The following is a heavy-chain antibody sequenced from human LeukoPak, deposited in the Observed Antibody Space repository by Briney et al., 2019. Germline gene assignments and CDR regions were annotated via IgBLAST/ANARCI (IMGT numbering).Heavy chain of an antibody. D-gene: IGHD6-19*01. CDR2: IYYSGST. Sequence: PSETLSLTCTVSGYSISSGYYWGWIRQPPGKGLEWIGYIYYSGSTNYNPSLKSRVTISVDTSKNQFSLKLSSVTAADTAVYYCARDRGSSGWSQTTGFDYWGQGTLVTVSS. V-gene: IGHV4-61*01. J-gene: IGHJ4*02. CDR3: ARDRGSSGWSQTTGFDY. CDR1: GYSISSGYY.